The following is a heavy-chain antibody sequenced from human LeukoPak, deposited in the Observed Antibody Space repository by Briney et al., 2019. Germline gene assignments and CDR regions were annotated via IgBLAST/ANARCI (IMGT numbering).Heavy chain of an antibody. CDR2: MNPNSGNT. CDR3: ARDRMKHNDY. V-gene: IGHV1-8*01. CDR1: GYTCTSSD. D-gene: IGHD2-8*01. J-gene: IGHJ4*02. Sequence: ASVKVSCKASGYTCTSSDINWVRQATGQGLEWMGWMNPNSGNTGYAQKFQGRVTMTRNTSISTAYMELSSLRSEDTAVYYCARDRMKHNDYWGQGTLVTVSS.